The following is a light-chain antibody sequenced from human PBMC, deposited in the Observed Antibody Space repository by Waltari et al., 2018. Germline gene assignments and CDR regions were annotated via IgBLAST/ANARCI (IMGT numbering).Light chain of an antibody. J-gene: IGKJ4*01. CDR3: QQYNSYSLLT. Sequence: CRASQGISNWLAWYQQKPRKAPKLLIYKASTLESGVPSRFSGSGSGTEFTLTISSLQPDDFATYYCQQYNSYSLLTFGGGTKVEIK. CDR2: KAS. V-gene: IGKV1-5*03. CDR1: QGISNW.